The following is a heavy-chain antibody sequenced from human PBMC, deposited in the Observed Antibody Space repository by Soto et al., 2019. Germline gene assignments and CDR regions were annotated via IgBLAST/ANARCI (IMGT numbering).Heavy chain of an antibody. CDR1: GGSISSGGYY. D-gene: IGHD3-22*01. Sequence: PSETLSLTCTVSGGSISSGGYYWSWIRQHPGKGLEWIGYIYYSGSTYYNPSLKSRVTISVDTSKNQFSLKLSSVTAADTAVFYCAREAGGDYYDSSGSPLFDYWGQGTLVTVSS. J-gene: IGHJ4*02. CDR2: IYYSGST. V-gene: IGHV4-31*03. CDR3: AREAGGDYYDSSGSPLFDY.